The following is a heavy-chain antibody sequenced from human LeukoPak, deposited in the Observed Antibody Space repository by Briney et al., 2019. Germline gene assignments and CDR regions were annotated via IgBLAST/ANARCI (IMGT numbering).Heavy chain of an antibody. CDR1: GFIFSTYV. V-gene: IGHV3-23*01. Sequence: GGSLRLSCAASGFIFSTYVMIWVRQAPGKGLEWVPLIGGSGDYTYYADSVKGRFTISRDNSKDTLYLQMNSLRPEDTAVYYCARDRGITMIVVVSTLFDYWGQGTLVTVSS. CDR2: IGGSGDYT. D-gene: IGHD3-22*01. J-gene: IGHJ4*02. CDR3: ARDRGITMIVVVSTLFDY.